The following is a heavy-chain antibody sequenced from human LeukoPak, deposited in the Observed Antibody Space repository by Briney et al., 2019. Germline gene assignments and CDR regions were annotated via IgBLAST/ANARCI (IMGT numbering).Heavy chain of an antibody. J-gene: IGHJ4*02. V-gene: IGHV3-9*03. CDR1: GFTFDDYA. D-gene: IGHD3-22*01. Sequence: PGGSLRLSCAASGFTFDDYAMHWVRQAPGKGLGWVSGIRWNSGSIGYADSVKGRFSISRDNAKNSLYLQMNSLRAEDMALYYCAKGKGYYYDSSGYLTDWGQGTLVTVSS. CDR2: IRWNSGSI. CDR3: AKGKGYYYDSSGYLTD.